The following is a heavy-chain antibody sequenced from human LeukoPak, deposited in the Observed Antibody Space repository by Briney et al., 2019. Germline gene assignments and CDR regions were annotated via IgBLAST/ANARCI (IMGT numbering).Heavy chain of an antibody. CDR2: ISDSGST. CDR3: ARPDSHLSAFDI. D-gene: IGHD2-15*01. Sequence: SETLSLTCSVSGGSISTYYWSWLRQPPGKGLEWIAYISDSGSTRYRPSLRGRLSISMDKSKNMFSLKLNSVTAADTAVYYCARPDSHLSAFDIWGQGTKVTVS. V-gene: IGHV4-59*08. CDR1: GGSISTYY. J-gene: IGHJ3*02.